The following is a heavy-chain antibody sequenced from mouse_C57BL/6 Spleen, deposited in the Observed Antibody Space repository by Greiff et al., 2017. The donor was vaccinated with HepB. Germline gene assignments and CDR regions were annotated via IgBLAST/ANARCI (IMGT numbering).Heavy chain of an antibody. CDR1: GFTFSDYY. CDR2: INYDGSST. V-gene: IGHV5-16*01. CDR3: AREDGSSPWYFDV. J-gene: IGHJ1*03. D-gene: IGHD1-1*01. Sequence: EVKVVESEGGLVQPGSSMKLSCTASGFTFSDYYMAWVRQVPEKGLEWVANINYDGSSTYYLDSLKSRFIISRDNAKNILYLQMSSLKSEDTATYYCAREDGSSPWYFDVWGTGTTVTVSS.